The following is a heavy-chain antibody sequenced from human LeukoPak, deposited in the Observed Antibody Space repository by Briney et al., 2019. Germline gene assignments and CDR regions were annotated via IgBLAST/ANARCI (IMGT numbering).Heavy chain of an antibody. CDR3: AKGVTPYNFYGMDV. CDR2: ISGSGGTT. J-gene: IGHJ6*02. V-gene: IGHV3-23*01. CDR1: GFTFSSYA. D-gene: IGHD2-15*01. Sequence: GGSLRLSCAASGFTFSSYAMSWVRQAPGKGLEWVSAISGSGGTTYYADSVKGRFTISRDNSKNTMYLVMNSLRAEDTALYYCAKGVTPYNFYGMDVWGQGTTVTVSS.